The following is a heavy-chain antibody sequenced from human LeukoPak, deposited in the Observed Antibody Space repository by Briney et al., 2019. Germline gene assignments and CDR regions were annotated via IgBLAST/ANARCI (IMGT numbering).Heavy chain of an antibody. CDR3: ARQSADAFDI. V-gene: IGHV4-59*08. CDR1: GGSISSYY. CDR2: IYYSGST. Sequence: TSETLSLTCTVSGGSISSYYLSWIRQPPGKGLEWIGYIYYSGSTNYNPSLKSRVTISVDTSKNQFSLKLTSVTAADTAVYYCARQSADAFDIWGQGTMVTVSS. J-gene: IGHJ3*02.